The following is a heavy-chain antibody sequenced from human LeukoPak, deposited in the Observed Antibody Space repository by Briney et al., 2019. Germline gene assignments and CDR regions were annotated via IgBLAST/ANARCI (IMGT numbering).Heavy chain of an antibody. Sequence: PGGSLRLSCAASGFTFSSYWMHWVRQAPGKGLVWVSRINSDESSTSYADSVKGRFTISRDNAKNTLYLQMNSLRAEDTAVYYCARGERQLVNYFDYWGQGTLVTVSS. CDR3: ARGERQLVNYFDY. J-gene: IGHJ4*02. CDR1: GFTFSSYW. V-gene: IGHV3-74*01. D-gene: IGHD6-6*01. CDR2: INSDESST.